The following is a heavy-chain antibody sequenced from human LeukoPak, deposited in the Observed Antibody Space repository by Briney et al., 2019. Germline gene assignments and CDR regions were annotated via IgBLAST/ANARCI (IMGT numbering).Heavy chain of an antibody. J-gene: IGHJ4*02. CDR3: ARDRGSGWYEDY. V-gene: IGHV1-2*02. CDR2: INPNSGGT. D-gene: IGHD6-19*01. Sequence: ASVKVSCKASGYTFTCYYMHWVRQAPGQGLEWMGWINPNSGGTNYAQKFQGRVTMTRDTSISTAYMELSRLRSDDTAVYYCARDRGSGWYEDYWGQGTLVTVSS. CDR1: GYTFTCYY.